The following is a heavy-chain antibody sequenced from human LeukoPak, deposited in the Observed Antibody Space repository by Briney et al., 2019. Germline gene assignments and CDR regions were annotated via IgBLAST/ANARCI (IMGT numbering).Heavy chain of an antibody. D-gene: IGHD2-2*01. Sequence: SVKVSCKASGGTFSSYAISWVRQAPGQGLEWMGGIIPIFGTANYAQKFQGRVTITADESTSTAYMELSSLRSEDTAVYYCATAAAAMGSFDYWGQGTLVTVSS. CDR1: GGTFSSYA. V-gene: IGHV1-69*13. CDR2: IIPIFGTA. J-gene: IGHJ4*02. CDR3: ATAAAAMGSFDY.